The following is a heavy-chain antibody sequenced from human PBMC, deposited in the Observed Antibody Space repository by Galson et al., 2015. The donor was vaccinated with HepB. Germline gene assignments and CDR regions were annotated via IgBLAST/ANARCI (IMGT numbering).Heavy chain of an antibody. J-gene: IGHJ4*02. CDR1: GFTFSSYA. Sequence: SLRLSCAASGFTFSSYAMHWVRQAPGKGLEWVAVISYDGSNKYYADSVKGRFTISRDNSKNTLYLQMNSLRAEDTAVYYCAGDYGDTRGYYFDYWGQGTLVTVSS. CDR2: ISYDGSNK. V-gene: IGHV3-30-3*01. CDR3: AGDYGDTRGYYFDY. D-gene: IGHD4-17*01.